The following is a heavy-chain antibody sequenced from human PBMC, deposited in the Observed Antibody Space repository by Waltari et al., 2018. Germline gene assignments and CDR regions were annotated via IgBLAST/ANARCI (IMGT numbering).Heavy chain of an antibody. Sequence: QVQLQESGPGLVKPSETLSLTCAVSGYSISSGYYWGWIRQPPGKGLEWIGSIYHSGVTYYNPSLNGRVTISVDPSKNQFSLQLSSVTAADTAVYYCARLDYNSRYSSGHLLDYWGQGTLVTVSS. J-gene: IGHJ4*02. CDR1: GYSISSGYY. V-gene: IGHV4-38-2*01. D-gene: IGHD6-19*01. CDR3: ARLDYNSRYSSGHLLDY. CDR2: IYHSGVT.